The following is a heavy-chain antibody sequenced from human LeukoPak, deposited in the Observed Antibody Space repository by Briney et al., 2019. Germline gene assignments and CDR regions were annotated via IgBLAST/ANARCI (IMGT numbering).Heavy chain of an antibody. CDR1: GFTFSSYA. CDR2: ISGSGGST. Sequence: GGSLRLSCAASGFTFSSYAMSWVRQAPGKGLEWVSAISGSGGSTYYADSVKGRFTISRDNSKNTLYLQMNSLRAKDTAVYYCAKADGYSYGQYYYYYYYMDVWGKGTTVTVSS. J-gene: IGHJ6*03. CDR3: AKADGYSYGQYYYYYYYMDV. V-gene: IGHV3-23*01. D-gene: IGHD5-18*01.